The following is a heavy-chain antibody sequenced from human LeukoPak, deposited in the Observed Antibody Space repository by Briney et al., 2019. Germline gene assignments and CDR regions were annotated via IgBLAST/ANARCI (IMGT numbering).Heavy chain of an antibody. V-gene: IGHV1-69*04. D-gene: IGHD4-11*01. CDR2: INPISGIA. CDR3: ARLYSAFDI. Sequence: SVTVSCKASGCTFISYAISWVRQAPGQGLEWMGRINPISGIANYAQKFQGRVTITADKSTSTAYMELSSLRSDDTAVYYFARLYSAFDIGGQGTMVTVSS. CDR1: GCTFISYA. J-gene: IGHJ3*02.